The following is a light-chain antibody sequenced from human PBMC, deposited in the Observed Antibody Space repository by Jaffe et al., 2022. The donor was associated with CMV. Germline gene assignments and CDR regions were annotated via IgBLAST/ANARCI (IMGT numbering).Light chain of an antibody. CDR3: AAWDDSLGVPWV. V-gene: IGLV1-47*01. CDR1: SSNIGTNY. Sequence: QSVLTQPPSASGTPGQRVTISCSGSSSNIGTNYVYWYQHLPGTAPKLLIYRNNQRPSGVPDRFSGSKSGTSASLAISGLRSEDEADYYCAAWDDSLGVPWVFGGGTKLTVL. CDR2: RNN. J-gene: IGLJ3*02.